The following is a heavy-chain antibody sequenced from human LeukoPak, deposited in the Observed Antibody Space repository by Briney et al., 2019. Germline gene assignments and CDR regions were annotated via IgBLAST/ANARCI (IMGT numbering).Heavy chain of an antibody. Sequence: GGSLRLSCAASGYPFSSLSMNWVRQAPGKGLEWVSYISSTSSNIYYADSVQGRFTVSRDNVKNSLYLQMNSLRDDDTAVYYCARDLISGHYTFDYWGQGTLVTVSS. CDR1: GYPFSSLS. V-gene: IGHV3-48*02. CDR3: ARDLISGHYTFDY. D-gene: IGHD1-26*01. J-gene: IGHJ4*02. CDR2: ISSTSSNI.